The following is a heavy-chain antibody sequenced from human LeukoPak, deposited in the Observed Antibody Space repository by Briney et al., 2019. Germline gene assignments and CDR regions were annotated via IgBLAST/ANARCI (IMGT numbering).Heavy chain of an antibody. J-gene: IGHJ4*02. CDR3: ARLHYDVLTGPFDY. Sequence: GGSLRLSCAASGFTVSSNYMSWVRQAPGKGLEWVSIIYSGGATFYADSVKGRFTISRENSKNTLWLQMNSLRAEDTAVYYCARLHYDVLTGPFDYWGQGTLVIVSS. CDR2: IYSGGAT. CDR1: GFTVSSNY. V-gene: IGHV3-53*01. D-gene: IGHD3-9*01.